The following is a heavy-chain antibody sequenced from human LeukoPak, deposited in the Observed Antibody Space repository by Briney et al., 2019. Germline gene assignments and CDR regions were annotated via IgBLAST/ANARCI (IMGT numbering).Heavy chain of an antibody. J-gene: IGHJ5*02. V-gene: IGHV4-61*01. CDR1: GGSVSSGSYY. CDR2: IYYSGST. CDR3: ARDRIEYSRAWDWFDP. Sequence: SETLSLTCTVSGGSVSSGSYYWSWIRQPPGKGLEWIGYIYYSGSTNYNPSLKSRVTISVDTSKNQFSLKLSSVTAADTAVYYCARDRIEYSRAWDWFDPRGQGTLVTVSS. D-gene: IGHD6-6*01.